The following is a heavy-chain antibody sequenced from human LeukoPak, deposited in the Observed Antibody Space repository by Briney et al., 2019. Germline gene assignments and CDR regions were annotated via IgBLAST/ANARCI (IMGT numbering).Heavy chain of an antibody. J-gene: IGHJ4*02. CDR3: ARLSSGYSIDY. V-gene: IGHV4-59*08. CDR2: IYYSGST. CDR1: GGSISSYY. D-gene: IGHD3-22*01. Sequence: SETLSLTCTVSGGSISSYYWSWIRQPPGKGLEWIGYIYYSGSTNYHPSLESRVTISVDTSKNQFSLKLSSVTAADTAVYYCARLSSGYSIDYWGQGTLVTVSS.